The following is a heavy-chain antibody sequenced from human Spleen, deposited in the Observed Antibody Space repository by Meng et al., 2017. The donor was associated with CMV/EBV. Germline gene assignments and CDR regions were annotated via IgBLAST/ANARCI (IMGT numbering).Heavy chain of an antibody. J-gene: IGHJ4*02. V-gene: IGHV4-39*07. CDR2: VFFGGNT. Sequence: GSLRLSCSVTGVSISNSNHHWDWIRQPPGKGLEWIGNVFFGGNTYYNPSLKSRVTISMDTSNNQFSLKLTSVTAADTAVYYCAREVITASGYFDNWGQGMLVTVSS. D-gene: IGHD6-13*01. CDR3: AREVITASGYFDN. CDR1: GVSISNSNHH.